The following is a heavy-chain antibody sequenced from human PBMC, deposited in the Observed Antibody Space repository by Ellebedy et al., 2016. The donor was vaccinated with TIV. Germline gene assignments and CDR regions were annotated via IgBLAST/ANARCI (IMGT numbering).Heavy chain of an antibody. CDR1: GFTFSRYG. CDR3: ARVSVGATVDY. CDR2: ISYDGSKK. Sequence: GGSLRLXXAASGFTFSRYGMHWVRQAPGKGLEWVALISYDGSKKYYADSVKGRFIISRDNSKNTLYLQMNSLRPADTAVFYCARVSVGATVDYWGQGSLVTVSS. J-gene: IGHJ4*02. D-gene: IGHD1-26*01. V-gene: IGHV3-30*03.